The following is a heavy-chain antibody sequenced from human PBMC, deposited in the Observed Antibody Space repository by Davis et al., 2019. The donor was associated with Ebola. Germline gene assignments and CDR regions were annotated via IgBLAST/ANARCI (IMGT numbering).Heavy chain of an antibody. J-gene: IGHJ3*02. CDR1: GFVFSTYT. CDR3: ARGGYYDSSGYSHAAFDI. V-gene: IGHV3-21*01. CDR2: ITSGGSYI. Sequence: GGSLRLSCAASGFVFSTYTMNWVRQAPGKGLEWVSSITSGGSYIYYADSVKGRFTISRDNARNSLFLQMNSLRVEDTAVYYCARGGYYDSSGYSHAAFDIWGQGTMVTVSP. D-gene: IGHD3-22*01.